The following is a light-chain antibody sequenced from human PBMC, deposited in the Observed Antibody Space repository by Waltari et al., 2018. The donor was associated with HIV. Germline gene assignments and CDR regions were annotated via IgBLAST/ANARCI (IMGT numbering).Light chain of an antibody. J-gene: IGKJ5*01. CDR2: AAT. CDR1: QNIKNY. V-gene: IGKV1-39*01. CDR3: QQTYSASMT. Sequence: DIQMTHSPSSLSASLGDEVNITCRASQNIKNYVNWYRQKPGGAPKLLIYAATNLQSGVPGRFRGGGSGTDFTLTINNLQPEDSAIYICQQTYSASMTFGQGTRV.